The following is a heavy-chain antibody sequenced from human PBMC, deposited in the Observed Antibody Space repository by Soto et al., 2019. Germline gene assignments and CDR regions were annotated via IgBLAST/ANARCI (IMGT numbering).Heavy chain of an antibody. V-gene: IGHV3-23*01. D-gene: IGHD3-22*01. J-gene: IGHJ3*02. Sequence: PGGSLRLSCAASGFTFSSYAMSWVSQPPGKGLEWVSAISGSGGSTYYANSVTGRFTISRDNSKHTLYLQMNSLSAEDTAVYYCAKDAYYYDSSGYYVYAFDIWGQGTMVTVSS. CDR3: AKDAYYYDSSGYYVYAFDI. CDR1: GFTFSSYA. CDR2: ISGSGGST.